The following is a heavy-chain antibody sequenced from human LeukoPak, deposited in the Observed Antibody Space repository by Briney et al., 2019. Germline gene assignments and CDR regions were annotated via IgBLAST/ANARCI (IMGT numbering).Heavy chain of an antibody. CDR3: ARETTLMGYSSGLGFNY. CDR1: GGSVSTYY. Sequence: SETLSLTCTVSGGSVSTYYWSWIRQPAGKGLEFIGRFFTSGTSGTTNYNPSLKSRVTISVDTSKNHFSLKLSSVTAADTAVYYCARETTLMGYSSGLGFNYWGQGALVTVSS. CDR2: FFTSGTSGTT. J-gene: IGHJ4*02. V-gene: IGHV4-4*07. D-gene: IGHD6-19*01.